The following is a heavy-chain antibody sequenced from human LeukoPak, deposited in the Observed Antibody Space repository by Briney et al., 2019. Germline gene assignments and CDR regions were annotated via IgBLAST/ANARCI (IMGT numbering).Heavy chain of an antibody. CDR3: ARYIVAPYNWFDP. Sequence: SETLSLTCAVYGGSFSGYYWSWIRQPPGKGLEWIGEINHSGSTNYNPSLKSRVTISVDTSKNQFSLKLSSVTAADTAVYYCARYIVAPYNWFDPWGQGTLVTVSS. CDR1: GGSFSGYY. CDR2: INHSGST. V-gene: IGHV4-34*01. D-gene: IGHD2-21*01. J-gene: IGHJ5*02.